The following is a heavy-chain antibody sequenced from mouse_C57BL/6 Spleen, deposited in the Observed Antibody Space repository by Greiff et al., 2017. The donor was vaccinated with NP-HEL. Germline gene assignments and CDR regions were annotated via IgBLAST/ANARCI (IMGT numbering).Heavy chain of an antibody. D-gene: IGHD2-10*02. CDR2: IDPSDSYT. CDR3: ARGGYGNFFAY. CDR1: GYTFTSYW. J-gene: IGHJ3*01. V-gene: IGHV1-50*01. Sequence: QVQLQQPGAELVKPGASVKLSCKASGYTFTSYWIQWVKQRPGQGLEWIGEIDPSDSYTNYNQKFKGKATLTVDTSSSTAYMQLSSLTSEDSAVYYCARGGYGNFFAYWGQGTLVTVSA.